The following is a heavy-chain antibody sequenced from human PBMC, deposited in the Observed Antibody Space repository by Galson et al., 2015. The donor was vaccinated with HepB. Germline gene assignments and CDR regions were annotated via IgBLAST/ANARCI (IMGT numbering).Heavy chain of an antibody. D-gene: IGHD3-10*01. CDR2: ITGSGGST. CDR1: GFTFSSFA. V-gene: IGHV3-23*01. Sequence: SLRLSCAASGFTFSSFAMSWVRQAPGKGLEWVSAITGSGGSTYYADSVKGRFTISRDNSKNTLYLQMNSLRAEDTAVYYCAKAENRGSGSHFDYWGQGTLVTVSS. J-gene: IGHJ4*02. CDR3: AKAENRGSGSHFDY.